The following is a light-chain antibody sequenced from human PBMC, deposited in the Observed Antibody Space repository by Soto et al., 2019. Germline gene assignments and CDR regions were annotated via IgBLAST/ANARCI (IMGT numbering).Light chain of an antibody. CDR2: SAS. V-gene: IGKV3-11*01. CDR1: QTVSTY. Sequence: PGERATLSCRTNQTVSTYLAWYQHKTGQAPRLLIYSASKRATGIPARFSGSGSGTDFTLTISSLEPEDFAFYYCQQRDSWPLTFGGGTKV. CDR3: QQRDSWPLT. J-gene: IGKJ4*01.